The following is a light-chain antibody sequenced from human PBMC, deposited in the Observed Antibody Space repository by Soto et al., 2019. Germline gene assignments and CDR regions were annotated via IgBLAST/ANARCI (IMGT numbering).Light chain of an antibody. J-gene: IGKJ3*01. CDR2: AAS. Sequence: DIQMTQSPSSVSASVGDRVTITCRASQGMSSWLAWYQQKTGKAPKLLIYAASSLQSRVPSRFSGSGSGTEFALPISSLQPEDFATYYCQQASSCPYTFCPATKVDS. V-gene: IGKV1D-12*01. CDR1: QGMSSW. CDR3: QQASSCPYT.